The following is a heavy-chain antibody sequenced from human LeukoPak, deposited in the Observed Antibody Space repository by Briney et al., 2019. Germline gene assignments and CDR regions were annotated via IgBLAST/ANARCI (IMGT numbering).Heavy chain of an antibody. J-gene: IGHJ6*03. CDR2: IYYSGST. CDR1: GGSISSGDYY. D-gene: IGHD3-16*01. V-gene: IGHV4-30-4*08. CDR3: ASMIQDYYYYYYMDV. Sequence: KPSETLSLTCTVSGGSISSGDYYWSWIRQPPGKGLEWIGYIYYSGSTYYNPSLKSRVTISVDTSKNQFSLKLSSVTAADTAVYYCASMIQDYYYYYYMDVWGKGTTVTVSS.